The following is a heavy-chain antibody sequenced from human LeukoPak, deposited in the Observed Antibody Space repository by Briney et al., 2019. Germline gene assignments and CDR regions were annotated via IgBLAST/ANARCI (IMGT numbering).Heavy chain of an antibody. CDR1: GFTFSDYY. D-gene: IGHD2-15*01. Sequence: GGSLRLSCAASGFTFSDYYMSWVRQAPGKGLEWVSYISSTSTYTNYADSVKGRFTISRDNAKSSLYLQMNSLRAEDTAVYYCAKEFCSGGSCNLDYWGQGTLVTVSS. CDR3: AKEFCSGGSCNLDY. J-gene: IGHJ4*02. CDR2: ISSTSTYT. V-gene: IGHV3-11*05.